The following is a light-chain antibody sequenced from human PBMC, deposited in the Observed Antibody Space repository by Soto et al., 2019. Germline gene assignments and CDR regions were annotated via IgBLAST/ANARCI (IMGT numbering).Light chain of an antibody. Sequence: EIATLSCRASQSVSSYLAWYQQKPGQAPRLLIYDASSRATGIPDRFSGGGSGTEFTLTISSLQSEDFVVYYCQQYNSWPPITFGQGTRLEIK. V-gene: IGKV3D-15*01. CDR3: QQYNSWPPIT. CDR1: QSVSSY. J-gene: IGKJ5*01. CDR2: DAS.